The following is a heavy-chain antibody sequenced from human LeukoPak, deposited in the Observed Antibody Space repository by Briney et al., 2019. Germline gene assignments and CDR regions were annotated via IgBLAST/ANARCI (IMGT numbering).Heavy chain of an antibody. D-gene: IGHD5-12*01. Sequence: GGSLRLSCAASGFTFSSYSMNWVRQAPGKGLEWVSSISSSGSYIYYADSVKGRFTISRDNAKNSLYLQMNSLRAEDTAVYYCARDQGWLRLNYYYYYGMDVWGQGTTVTVSS. V-gene: IGHV3-21*01. J-gene: IGHJ6*02. CDR2: ISSSGSYI. CDR3: ARDQGWLRLNYYYYYGMDV. CDR1: GFTFSSYS.